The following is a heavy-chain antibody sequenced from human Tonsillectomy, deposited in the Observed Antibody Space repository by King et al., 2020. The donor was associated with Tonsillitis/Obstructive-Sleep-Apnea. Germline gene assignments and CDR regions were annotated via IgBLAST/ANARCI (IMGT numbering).Heavy chain of an antibody. V-gene: IGHV1-69*01. CDR1: GGTFSSYA. CDR2: IIPIFGTA. CDR3: ARDSLNYANYYYMDV. Sequence: QLVQSGAEVKKPGSSVKVSCKASGGTFSSYAISWVRQAPGQGLDWMGGIIPIFGTANSAQKFKGRVTITADESTSTAYMELSSLRSEDTAVYYCARDSLNYANYYYMDVWGKGTTVTVSS. J-gene: IGHJ6*03. D-gene: IGHD1-7*01.